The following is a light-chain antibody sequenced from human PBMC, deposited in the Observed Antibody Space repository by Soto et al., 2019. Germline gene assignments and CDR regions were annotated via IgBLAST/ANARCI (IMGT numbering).Light chain of an antibody. Sequence: QSVLTQSPSASASLGASVKLTCTLSSGHTSYAIAWHQQQPEKGPRYLMRLNSDGSHTKADGIPDRFSGSRSGAERYLPISSLQSEDEADYYCQTWGTGIVVFGGGTKLTVL. J-gene: IGLJ2*01. V-gene: IGLV4-69*01. CDR1: SGHTSYA. CDR2: LNSDGSH. CDR3: QTWGTGIVV.